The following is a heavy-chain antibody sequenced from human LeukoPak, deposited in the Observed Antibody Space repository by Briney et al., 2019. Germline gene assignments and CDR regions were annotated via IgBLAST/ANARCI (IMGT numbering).Heavy chain of an antibody. CDR2: IDPSDSYT. D-gene: IGHD6-19*01. J-gene: IGHJ3*02. V-gene: IGHV5-10-1*01. CDR3: ASYSSGWFRVAFDI. CDR1: GYSFTSYW. Sequence: GESLKISCKGSGYSFTSYWISWVRQMPGKGLGWMGRIDPSDSYTNYSPSFQGHVTISADKSISTAYLQWSSLKASDTAMYYCASYSSGWFRVAFDIWGQGTMVTVSS.